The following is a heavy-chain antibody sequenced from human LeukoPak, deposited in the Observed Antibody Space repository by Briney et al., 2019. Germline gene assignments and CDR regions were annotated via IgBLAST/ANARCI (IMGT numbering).Heavy chain of an antibody. CDR3: ARLDTTVTLFDY. CDR2: IYYSGST. V-gene: IGHV4-59*08. J-gene: IGHJ4*01. D-gene: IGHD4-17*01. Sequence: SQTLSLTCAVSGVSISRYYWSGIRQPPGKGLEWGGYIYYSGSTNYNPSLKSRVTISVDTSKSQFSLTLSSVTAADTAVYYCARLDTTVTLFDYWGQGTLVSVSS. CDR1: GVSISRYY.